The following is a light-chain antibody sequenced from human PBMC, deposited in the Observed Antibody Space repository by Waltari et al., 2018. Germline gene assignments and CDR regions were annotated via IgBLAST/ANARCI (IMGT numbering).Light chain of an antibody. Sequence: DIVMTQSPDSLAVSLGERATLNCKSSQSVLWSSNNKNYLAWYQQKPGQPPKLLISWASTRESGVPDRFSGSGSGTDFTLTISSLQAEDVAFYYCQQYYSSSFTFGPGTKVDIK. CDR3: QQYYSSSFT. V-gene: IGKV4-1*01. CDR1: QSVLWSSNNKNY. J-gene: IGKJ3*01. CDR2: WAS.